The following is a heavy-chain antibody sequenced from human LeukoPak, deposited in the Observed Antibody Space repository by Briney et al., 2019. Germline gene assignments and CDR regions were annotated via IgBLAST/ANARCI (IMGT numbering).Heavy chain of an antibody. CDR1: GDSVSSGTAT. CDR2: TYFRSKWYN. J-gene: IGHJ4*02. V-gene: IGHV6-1*01. D-gene: IGHD1-14*01. CDR3: ARGWYYYFDY. Sequence: LRLSCAISGDSVSSGTATWNWIGQSPSRGLEWLGTTYFRSKWYNDYAVSVKSRITINPDTSKNQFSLQLSSVTPEDTAVYYCARGWYYYFDYWGQGSLVTVSS.